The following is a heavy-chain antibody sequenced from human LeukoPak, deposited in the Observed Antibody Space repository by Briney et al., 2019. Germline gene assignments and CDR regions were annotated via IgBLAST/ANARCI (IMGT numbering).Heavy chain of an antibody. CDR2: MNPNSGNT. D-gene: IGHD6-13*01. V-gene: IGHV1-8*01. J-gene: IGHJ4*02. Sequence: GASGKVSCKASGYTFTSYDINWVRQATGQGLEWMGWMNPNSGNTGYAQKFQGRVTMTRNTSISTAYMELSSRRSEDTAVYYCARGPWYSSSWYGVYWGQGTLVTVSS. CDR3: ARGPWYSSSWYGVY. CDR1: GYTFTSYD.